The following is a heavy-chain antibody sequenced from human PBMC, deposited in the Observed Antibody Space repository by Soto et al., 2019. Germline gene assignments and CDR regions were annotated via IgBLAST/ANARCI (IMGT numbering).Heavy chain of an antibody. CDR1: GGTFSSYA. J-gene: IGHJ6*02. CDR3: ASKNRSSWYFSMDV. CDR2: IIPIFGTA. D-gene: IGHD6-13*01. Sequence: GASVKVSCKASGGTFSSYAISWVRQAPGQGLEWMGGIIPIFGTANYAQKFQGRVTITADESTSTAYMELSSLRSEDTAVYYCASKNRSSWYFSMDVWGQGTTVTVSS. V-gene: IGHV1-69*13.